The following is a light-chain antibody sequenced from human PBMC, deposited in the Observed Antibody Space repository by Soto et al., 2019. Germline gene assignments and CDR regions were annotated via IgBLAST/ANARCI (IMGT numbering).Light chain of an antibody. Sequence: DIQMSQSPSAVSPSVGDRVTISCRASLPISSWLAWYQQKPGKAPKLLIYAASTLESGVPSRFSATVSGTEFSLTITSLQPEDFATYYCQQLFDSPITFGQGTRLE. V-gene: IGKV1-5*01. CDR1: LPISSW. CDR2: AAS. J-gene: IGKJ5*01. CDR3: QQLFDSPIT.